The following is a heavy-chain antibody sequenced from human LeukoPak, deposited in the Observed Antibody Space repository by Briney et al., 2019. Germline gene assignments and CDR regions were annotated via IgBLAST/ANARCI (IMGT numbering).Heavy chain of an antibody. CDR1: GGSISSGFYY. CDR3: ARCAVVTREFDY. D-gene: IGHD4-23*01. Sequence: SQTLSLTCTVSGGSISSGFYYWSWIRQPPGKGLEWIGYIYYSGSTNYNPSLKSRVTISVDTSKNQFSLKLSSVTAADTAVYYCARCAVVTREFDYWGQGTLVTVSS. J-gene: IGHJ4*02. CDR2: IYYSGST. V-gene: IGHV4-61*01.